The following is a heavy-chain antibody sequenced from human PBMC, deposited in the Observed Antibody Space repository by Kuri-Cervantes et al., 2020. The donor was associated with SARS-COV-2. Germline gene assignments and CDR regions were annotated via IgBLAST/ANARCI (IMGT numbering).Heavy chain of an antibody. Sequence: GESLKISCAASGFTFSSYAMSWVRQAPGKGLEWVANIKQDGSEKYYVDSVKGRFTISRDNAKNSLYLQMNSLRAEDTAVYYCAKDRVYIDGDLDYWGQGTLVTVSS. V-gene: IGHV3-7*01. CDR2: IKQDGSEK. D-gene: IGHD4-17*01. CDR1: GFTFSSYA. CDR3: AKDRVYIDGDLDY. J-gene: IGHJ4*02.